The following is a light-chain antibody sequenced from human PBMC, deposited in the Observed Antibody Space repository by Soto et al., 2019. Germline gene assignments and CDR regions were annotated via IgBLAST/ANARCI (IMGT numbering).Light chain of an antibody. CDR1: QSISGW. CDR3: QHYNSYSEA. V-gene: IGKV1-5*01. CDR2: DAS. J-gene: IGKJ1*01. Sequence: GDRVTITCRASQSISGWLAWYQQKPGKAPKLMIYDASSLESGVPSRFSGSGSGTEFTLTTSSLQPDDFATYYCQHYNSYSEAFGQGTKVDI.